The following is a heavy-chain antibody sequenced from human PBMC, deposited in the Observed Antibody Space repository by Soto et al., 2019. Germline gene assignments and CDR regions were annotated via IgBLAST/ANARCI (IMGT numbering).Heavy chain of an antibody. CDR2: LANDGSYQ. D-gene: IGHD2-15*01. CDR1: GFTFSGYG. Sequence: QAQLVESGGGVVQPGGSLSLSCAASGFTFSGYGMHWVHQSPGEGLAWVAILANDGSYQYYAESEKGRFTISRDNSKNTLYLQMDSLRPEDTAVYYCARSIGGSSYYPPDYWGQGTVVTVSS. CDR3: ARSIGGSSYYPPDY. V-gene: IGHV3-30*03. J-gene: IGHJ4*02.